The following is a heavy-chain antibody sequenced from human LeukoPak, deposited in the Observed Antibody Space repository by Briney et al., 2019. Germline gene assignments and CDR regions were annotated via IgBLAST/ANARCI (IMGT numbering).Heavy chain of an antibody. CDR1: GGSTSSSDYY. V-gene: IGHV4-39*01. D-gene: IGHD2-2*01. Sequence: SETLSLTCTVSGGSTSSSDYYWGWIRQPPGKGLEWIGSIYYSGSTYYNPSLKSRVIISVDTSKNQFSLRLSSVTAADTAVYYCARLPRDHVVEPAGNPRSFDQWGQGTPVTVSS. J-gene: IGHJ4*02. CDR3: ARLPRDHVVEPAGNPRSFDQ. CDR2: IYYSGST.